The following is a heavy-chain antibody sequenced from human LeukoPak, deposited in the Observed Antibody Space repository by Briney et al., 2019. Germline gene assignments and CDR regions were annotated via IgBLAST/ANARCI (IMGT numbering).Heavy chain of an antibody. D-gene: IGHD6-19*01. V-gene: IGHV4-59*08. Sequence: SETLSLTCTVSGGSISSYYWSWIRQPPGKGLEWIGYIYYSGSTNYNPSLKGRVTISVDTSKNQFSLKLSSVTAADTAVYYCARHLAVAGTFDYWGQGTLVTVSS. CDR1: GGSISSYY. CDR2: IYYSGST. J-gene: IGHJ4*02. CDR3: ARHLAVAGTFDY.